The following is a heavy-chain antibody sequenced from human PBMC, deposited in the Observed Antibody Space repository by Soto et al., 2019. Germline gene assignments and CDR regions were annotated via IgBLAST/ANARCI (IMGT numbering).Heavy chain of an antibody. J-gene: IGHJ4*02. CDR3: ARDQTVAGPTTFDY. CDR1: GFTFSSYS. Sequence: PGGSLRLSCAASGFTFSSYSMNWVRQAPGKGLEWLSYISSGSSTIFYADSVKGRFTISRDNAKNSLYLQMSSLRAEDTAVYYCARDQTVAGPTTFDYCGQGTLVTVSS. D-gene: IGHD6-19*01. V-gene: IGHV3-48*01. CDR2: ISSGSSTI.